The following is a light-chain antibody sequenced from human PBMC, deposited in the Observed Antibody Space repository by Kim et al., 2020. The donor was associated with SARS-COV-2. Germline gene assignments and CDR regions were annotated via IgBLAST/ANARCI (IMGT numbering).Light chain of an antibody. CDR2: DVS. CDR3: SSYTSSSTLEGV. J-gene: IGLJ1*01. CDR1: SSDVGGYNY. V-gene: IGLV2-14*03. Sequence: SITISCTGTSSDVGGYNYVSWYQQHPGKAPKLMIYDVSNRASGVSNRFSGSKSGNTASLTISGLQAEDEADYYCSSYTSSSTLEGVFGTGTKVTVL.